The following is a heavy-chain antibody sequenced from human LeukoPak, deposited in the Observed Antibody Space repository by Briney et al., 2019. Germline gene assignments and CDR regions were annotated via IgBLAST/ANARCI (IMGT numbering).Heavy chain of an antibody. CDR3: ARVGSYGDYGYYYYYMDV. Sequence: ASVKVSCKASGYTFTSYGISWVRQAPGQGLEWMGWISAYNGNTNYAQKLQGRVTMTTDTSTSTAYIELRSLRSDDTAVYYCARVGSYGDYGYYYYYMDVWGKGTTVTISS. V-gene: IGHV1-18*01. J-gene: IGHJ6*03. D-gene: IGHD4-17*01. CDR2: ISAYNGNT. CDR1: GYTFTSYG.